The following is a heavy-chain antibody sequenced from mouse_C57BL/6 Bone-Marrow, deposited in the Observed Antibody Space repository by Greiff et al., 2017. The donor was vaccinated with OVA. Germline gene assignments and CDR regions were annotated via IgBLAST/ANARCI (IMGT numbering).Heavy chain of an antibody. V-gene: IGHV14-2*01. CDR3: ARYPSHYGSSFWYFDV. D-gene: IGHD1-1*01. CDR1: GFNITDYY. Sequence: VQLQQSGAELVKPGASVKLSCTASGFNITDYYMHWVKQRTEQGLEWIGRIDPEDGETKYAPKFQGKATITADTSSNTAYLQLSSLTSEDTAVYYCARYPSHYGSSFWYFDVWGTGTTVTVSS. J-gene: IGHJ1*03. CDR2: IDPEDGET.